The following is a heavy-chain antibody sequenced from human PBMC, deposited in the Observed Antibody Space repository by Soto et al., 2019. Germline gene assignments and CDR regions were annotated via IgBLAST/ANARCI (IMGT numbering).Heavy chain of an antibody. CDR1: GFTFSSYA. CDR2: ISPSSSTV. CDR3: ARKIYYFDY. V-gene: IGHV3-48*01. J-gene: IGHJ4*02. Sequence: GGSLRLSCAASGFTFSSYAMSWVRQAPGKGLEWVSYISPSSSTVHYADSVKGRFTVSRDNAKNSLSLQMNSLRAEDTAVYYCARKIYYFDYWGQGTLVTVSS.